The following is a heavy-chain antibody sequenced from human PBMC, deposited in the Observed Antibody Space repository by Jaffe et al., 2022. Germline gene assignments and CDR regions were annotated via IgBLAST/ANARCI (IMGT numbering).Heavy chain of an antibody. D-gene: IGHD6-6*01. CDR2: IYPGDSDT. CDR3: ARTTTTFDVEQLEPQPLFFDY. Sequence: EVQLVQSGAEVKKPGESLKISCKGSGYSFTSYWIGWVRQMPGKGLEWMGIIYPGDSDTRYSPSFQGQVTISADKSISTAYLQWSSLKASDTAMYYCARTTTTFDVEQLEPQPLFFDYWGQGTLVTVSS. CDR1: GYSFTSYW. J-gene: IGHJ4*02. V-gene: IGHV5-51*03.